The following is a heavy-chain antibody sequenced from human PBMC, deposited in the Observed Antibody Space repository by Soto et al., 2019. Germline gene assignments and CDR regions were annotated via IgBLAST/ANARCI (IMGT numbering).Heavy chain of an antibody. CDR1: GFTVSSNY. Sequence: GGSLRLSCAASGFTVSSNYMSWVRQAPGKGLEWVSVLYISGATYYADSVKGRFTISRDNSKNTLYLQMNSLKAEDTGVYYCASLITVTSNDYWGQGSLVTVSS. CDR2: LYISGAT. V-gene: IGHV3-66*01. D-gene: IGHD4-17*01. CDR3: ASLITVTSNDY. J-gene: IGHJ4*02.